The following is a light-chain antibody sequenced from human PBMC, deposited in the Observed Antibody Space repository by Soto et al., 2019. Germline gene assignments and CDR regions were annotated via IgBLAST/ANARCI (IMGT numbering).Light chain of an antibody. CDR2: GNT. Sequence: QSVLTQPPSVSGAPGQRVTISCTGSSSNIGSTYDVQWYQQLPGTAPKLLIHGNTDRPSGVPDRFSGSKSGTSASLAITGLQAEDEADYYCCSYAGRSRVFGTGTKVTV. CDR3: CSYAGRSRV. CDR1: SSNIGSTYD. J-gene: IGLJ1*01. V-gene: IGLV1-40*01.